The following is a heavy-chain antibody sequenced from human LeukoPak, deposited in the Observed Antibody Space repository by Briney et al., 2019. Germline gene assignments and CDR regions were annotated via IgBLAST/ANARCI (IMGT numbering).Heavy chain of an antibody. V-gene: IGHV3-48*03. CDR3: ARDKWIQQPFSAIVYYFDY. J-gene: IGHJ4*02. CDR2: ISSSGSTI. Sequence: LSGGSLRLSCAASGFTFSSYEMNWVRQAPGKGLEWVSYISSSGSTIYYADSVKGRFTISRDNAKNSLYLQMNSLRAEDTAVYYCARDKWIQQPFSAIVYYFDYWGQGTLVTVSS. CDR1: GFTFSSYE. D-gene: IGHD5-18*01.